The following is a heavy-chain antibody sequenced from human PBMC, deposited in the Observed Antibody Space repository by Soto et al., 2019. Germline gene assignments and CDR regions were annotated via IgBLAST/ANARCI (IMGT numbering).Heavy chain of an antibody. CDR1: GYNFASNH. CDR2: IHPTDGST. V-gene: IGHV1-46*01. D-gene: IGHD6-13*01. Sequence: QVQLEQSGAEVKEPGASVKVSCKASGYNFASNHMHWVRQIPGQGLEWMGIIHPTDGSTSYAQRFRGRITLTRDAPTNTDYMELRGLTSEDTAVYYCVRDRFGSWTFDYWGQGTLLTVSS. J-gene: IGHJ4*02. CDR3: VRDRFGSWTFDY.